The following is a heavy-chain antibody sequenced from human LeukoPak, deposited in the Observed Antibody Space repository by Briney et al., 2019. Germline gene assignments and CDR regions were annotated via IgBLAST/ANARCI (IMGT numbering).Heavy chain of an antibody. V-gene: IGHV3-11*01. CDR2: ISSTGSTI. J-gene: IGHJ4*02. D-gene: IGHD4-17*01. CDR3: ARESANDYGDNHAGACLDY. Sequence: LSLTCTVSGGSISSYYWSWIRQPPGKGLEWVSYISSTGSTIYYADSVKGRFTISRDNAKNSLYLQMNSLRAEDTAVYYCARESANDYGDNHAGACLDYWGQGNLVTVSS. CDR1: GGSISSYY.